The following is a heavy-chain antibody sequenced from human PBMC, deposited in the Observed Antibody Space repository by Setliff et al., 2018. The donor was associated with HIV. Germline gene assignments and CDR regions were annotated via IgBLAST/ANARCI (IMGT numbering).Heavy chain of an antibody. D-gene: IGHD2-21*02. CDR1: GYTFTSSD. CDR3: ARGTGPSGCAGDCYHD. Sequence: GASVKVSCKASGYTFTSSDINWVRQAPGQGLEWMGWMNPNSGNTGYAQKFQGRVTLTRHTSISTAYMELNSLRSEDTAVYYCARGTGPSGCAGDCYHDWGQGTLVTVSS. J-gene: IGHJ4*02. CDR2: MNPNSGNT. V-gene: IGHV1-8*02.